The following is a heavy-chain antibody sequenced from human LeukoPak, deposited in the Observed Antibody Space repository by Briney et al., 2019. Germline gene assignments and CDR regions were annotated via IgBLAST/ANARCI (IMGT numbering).Heavy chain of an antibody. CDR3: ARLGDPAAAAGLVSHYYYGIDV. J-gene: IGHJ6*02. D-gene: IGHD6-13*01. CDR2: INWNGGST. CDR1: GFTFGDYG. V-gene: IGHV3-20*01. Sequence: GGPLRLPCAASGFTFGDYGMGWARQSPGEALDWVSGINWNGGSTVYADSVKGRFTLSRDNAKNSLYLQMNSLRADDTALYHRARLGDPAAAAGLVSHYYYGIDVWGQGTTVTVSS.